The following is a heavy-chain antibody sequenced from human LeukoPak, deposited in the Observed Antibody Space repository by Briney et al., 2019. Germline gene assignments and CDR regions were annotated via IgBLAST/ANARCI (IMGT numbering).Heavy chain of an antibody. D-gene: IGHD3-9*01. J-gene: IGHJ4*02. CDR2: IYYSGST. Sequence: SETLSLTCTVSGGSISSSSYYWGWICQPPGKGLEWIGSIYYSGSTYYNPSLKSRVTISVDTSKNQFSLKLSSVTAADTAVYYCAGRTGLRYFDWLVDYWGQGTLVTVSS. CDR3: AGRTGLRYFDWLVDY. CDR1: GGSISSSSYY. V-gene: IGHV4-39*01.